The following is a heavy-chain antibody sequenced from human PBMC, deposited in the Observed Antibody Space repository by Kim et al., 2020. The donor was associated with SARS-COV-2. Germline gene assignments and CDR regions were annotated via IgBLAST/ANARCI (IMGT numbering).Heavy chain of an antibody. CDR1: GGSISSGGYY. D-gene: IGHD3-3*01. CDR3: ARAGRTFFGVVGAFDI. Sequence: SETLSLTCTVSGGSISSGGYYWSWIRQHPGKGLEWIGYIYYSGSTYYNPSLKSRVTISVDTSKNQFSLKLSSVTAADTAVDYCARAGRTFFGVVGAFDIWGQGTMVTVSS. CDR2: IYYSGST. V-gene: IGHV4-31*03. J-gene: IGHJ3*02.